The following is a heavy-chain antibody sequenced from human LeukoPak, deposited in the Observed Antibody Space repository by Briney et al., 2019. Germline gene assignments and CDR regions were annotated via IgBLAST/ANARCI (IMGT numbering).Heavy chain of an antibody. CDR3: AGFFYDSSGDAFDI. D-gene: IGHD3-22*01. Sequence: ASVKVSCKASGGSFTFTSHAISWVRQAPGQGLEWMGGLIPIYGSANYAQKFQGRLTITSDESTRTVYMELSSLRPEDSAVHYCAGFFYDSSGDAFDIWGQGTMVTVSS. CDR2: LIPIYGSA. CDR1: GGSFTFTSHA. J-gene: IGHJ3*02. V-gene: IGHV1-69*13.